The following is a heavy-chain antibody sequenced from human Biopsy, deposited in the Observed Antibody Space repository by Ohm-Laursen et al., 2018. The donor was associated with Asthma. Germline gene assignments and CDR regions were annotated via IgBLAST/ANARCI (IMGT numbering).Heavy chain of an antibody. CDR2: ISYGGKT. CDR3: ARRITIFGVVQKDHGMDA. CDR1: GGSMTPTSHY. Sequence: GTLSLTCTVSGGSMTPTSHYWDWIRQAPGKGLEWIWYISYGGKTSYYPSLKNRVTISRDTSKNQFSLRLTSVTAADTAVYFCARRITIFGVVQKDHGMDAWGQGTTVIVSS. D-gene: IGHD3-3*01. J-gene: IGHJ6*02. V-gene: IGHV4-39*01.